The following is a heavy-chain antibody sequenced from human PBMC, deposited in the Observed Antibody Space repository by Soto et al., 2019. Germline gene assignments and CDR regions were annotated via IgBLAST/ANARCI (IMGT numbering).Heavy chain of an antibody. CDR1: GFTFSDYG. CDR3: VKERKPRVNSGSGY. J-gene: IGHJ4*02. D-gene: IGHD3-10*01. CDR2: IWYDGTNK. V-gene: IGHV3-33*06. Sequence: QVQLVESGGGVVQPGRSLRLSCAASGFTFSDYGMHWVRQAPGKGLEWVALIWYDGTNKYYADSLKGRLTISRDNSKNPLYLQMNSLRVEDTAVYYCVKERKPRVNSGSGYWGQGTLVTVSS.